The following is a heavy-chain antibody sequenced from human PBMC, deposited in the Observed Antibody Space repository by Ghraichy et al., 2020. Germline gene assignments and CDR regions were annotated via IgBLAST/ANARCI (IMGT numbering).Heavy chain of an antibody. V-gene: IGHV1-2*02. CDR1: GYTFTGYY. CDR2: INPNSGGT. D-gene: IGHD6-13*01. Sequence: ASVKVSCKASGYTFTGYYMHWVRQAPGQGLEWMGWINPNSGGTNYAQKFQGRVTMTRDTSISTAYMELSRLRSDDTAVYYCARGSSSWYGGRNDWFDPWGQGTLVTVSS. J-gene: IGHJ5*02. CDR3: ARGSSSWYGGRNDWFDP.